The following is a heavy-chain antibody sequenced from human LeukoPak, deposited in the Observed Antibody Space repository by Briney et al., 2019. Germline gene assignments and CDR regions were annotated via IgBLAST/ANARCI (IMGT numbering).Heavy chain of an antibody. D-gene: IGHD6-19*01. J-gene: IGHJ6*02. Sequence: ASVKVSCKASGYTFTSYDINWVRQATGQGLEWMGWMNPNSGNTGYAQKFQGRVTMTRNTSISTAYMELSSLRSEDTAVYYCARGYRYSSGRYQRGYYYYYYGMDVWGQETTVTVSS. CDR2: MNPNSGNT. V-gene: IGHV1-8*01. CDR1: GYTFTSYD. CDR3: ARGYRYSSGRYQRGYYYYYYGMDV.